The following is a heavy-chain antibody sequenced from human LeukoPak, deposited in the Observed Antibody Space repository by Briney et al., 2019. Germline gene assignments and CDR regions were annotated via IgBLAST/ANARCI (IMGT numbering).Heavy chain of an antibody. D-gene: IGHD1-1*01. CDR3: ARQGRPYYYYYMDV. J-gene: IGHJ6*03. V-gene: IGHV1-8*03. CDR1: GYTFTSYD. Sequence: GASVKVSCKASGYTFTSYDINWVRQATGQGLEWMGWMNPNSGNTGYAQKFQGRVTITRNTSISTAYMELSSLRSEDTAVYYCARQGRPYYYYYMDVWGKGTTVTVSS. CDR2: MNPNSGNT.